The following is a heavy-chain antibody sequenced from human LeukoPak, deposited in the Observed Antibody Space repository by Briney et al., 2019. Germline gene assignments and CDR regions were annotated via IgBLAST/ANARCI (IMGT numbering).Heavy chain of an antibody. V-gene: IGHV4-34*01. CDR3: ARRILKYCYDSSSPAFDI. D-gene: IGHD3-22*01. J-gene: IGHJ3*02. CDR1: GGSFSGYY. CDR2: INHSGST. Sequence: SETLSLTCAVYGGSFSGYYWSWIRQPPGKGLEWIGEINHSGSTNYNPSLKSRVTISVDTSKNQFSLKLSSVTAADTAVYYCARRILKYCYDSSSPAFDIWGQGTMVTVS.